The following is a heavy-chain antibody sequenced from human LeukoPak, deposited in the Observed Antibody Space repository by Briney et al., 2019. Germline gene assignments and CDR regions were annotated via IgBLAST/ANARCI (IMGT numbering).Heavy chain of an antibody. V-gene: IGHV3-43*02. J-gene: IGHJ3*02. Sequence: GGSLRLSCAASGFTFDDYAMHWVRQAPGKGLEWVSLINGDGGSTYYADSVKGRFTISRDNSKNSLYLQMNSLRTEDTALYYCAKDIWQRQRLEQDAFDIWGQGTMVTVSS. CDR2: INGDGGST. CDR1: GFTFDDYA. D-gene: IGHD6-25*01. CDR3: AKDIWQRQRLEQDAFDI.